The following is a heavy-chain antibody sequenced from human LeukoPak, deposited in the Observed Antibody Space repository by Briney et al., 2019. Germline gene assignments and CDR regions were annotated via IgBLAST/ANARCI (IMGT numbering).Heavy chain of an antibody. J-gene: IGHJ2*01. Sequence: GGSLRLSCAASGFTFTTYEMNWVRQAPGEGLEWVSYIRGSGSGIYYADSVEGRFTISRDNATPTHYLHMYSLRAEDTAVYFCARDDVLSLGISFDLGGGSTVVTASS. CDR2: IRGSGSGI. CDR1: GFTFTTYE. V-gene: IGHV3-48*03. D-gene: IGHD3-10*02. CDR3: ARDDVLSLGISFDL.